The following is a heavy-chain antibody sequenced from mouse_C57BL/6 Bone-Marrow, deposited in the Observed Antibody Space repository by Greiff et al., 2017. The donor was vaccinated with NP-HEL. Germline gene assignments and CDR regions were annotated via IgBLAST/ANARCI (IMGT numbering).Heavy chain of an antibody. Sequence: QVQLKQSGPELVRPGVSVKISCKGSGYTFTDYAMHWVKQSHAKSLEWIGVISTYYGDASYNQNFKDKATMTVDNSPSTAYMELARLTSEDSAVYYCARWAYDYDRFAYWGQGTLVTVSA. D-gene: IGHD2-4*01. CDR1: GYTFTDYA. J-gene: IGHJ3*01. CDR3: ARWAYDYDRFAY. CDR2: ISTYYGDA. V-gene: IGHV1-67*01.